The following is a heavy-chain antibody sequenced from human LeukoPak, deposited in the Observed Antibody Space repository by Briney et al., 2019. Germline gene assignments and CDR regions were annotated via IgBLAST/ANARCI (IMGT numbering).Heavy chain of an antibody. CDR3: ARLSRTSSSGWYRGYFDY. D-gene: IGHD6-19*01. CDR2: IYPGDSDT. J-gene: IGHJ4*02. CDR1: GYSFTSYW. Sequence: GESLKISCKGSGYSFTSYWIGWVRQMPGKGLEWMGIIYPGDSDTRYSPSFQGQVTISADKSISTAYLQWSSLKASDTAMYYCARLSRTSSSGWYRGYFDYWGQGTLVTVSS. V-gene: IGHV5-51*01.